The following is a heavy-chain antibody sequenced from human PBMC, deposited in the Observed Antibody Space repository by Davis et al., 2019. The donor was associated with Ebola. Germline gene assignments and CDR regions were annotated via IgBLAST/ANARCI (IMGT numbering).Heavy chain of an antibody. J-gene: IGHJ6*04. D-gene: IGHD6-19*01. CDR1: GFTFSDYY. V-gene: IGHV3-11*01. CDR2: ISSSGSTI. Sequence: GESLKISCAASGFTFSDYYMSWIRQAPGKGLEWVSYISSSGSTIYYADSVKGRFTISRDNAKNSLYLQTNSLRAEDTAVYYCAGGKGAVAGRYYYYGMDVWGKGTTVTVSS. CDR3: AGGKGAVAGRYYYYGMDV.